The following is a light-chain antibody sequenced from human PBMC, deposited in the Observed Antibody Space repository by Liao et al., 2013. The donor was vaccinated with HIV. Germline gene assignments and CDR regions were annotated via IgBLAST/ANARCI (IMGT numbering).Light chain of an antibody. CDR3: QAWDNSAVI. CDR1: ALPKQY. V-gene: IGLV3-1*01. J-gene: IGLJ2*01. CDR2: QDI. Sequence: SYELTQPPSVSVSPGQLARITCSGDALPKQYAHWYQQKPGQSPVLVIYQDIKRPSGIPERFSGSNFGNAATLTISGTQSMDEADYYCQAWDNSAVIFGAGTRLTVL.